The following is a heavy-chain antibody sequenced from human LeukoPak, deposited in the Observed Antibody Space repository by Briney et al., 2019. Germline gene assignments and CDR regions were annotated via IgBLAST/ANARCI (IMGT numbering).Heavy chain of an antibody. V-gene: IGHV3-23*01. CDR3: AREGMVATFDY. CDR1: GFTFSSYS. CDR2: VSGSGGVT. Sequence: GGSLRLSCAASGFTFSSYSMAWVRQAPGKGLEWVSGVSGSGGVTYYADSVKGRFTISRDKAKDSLYLQMNSLRAEDTAIYYCAREGMVATFDYWGQGTLVTVSS. J-gene: IGHJ4*02. D-gene: IGHD5-12*01.